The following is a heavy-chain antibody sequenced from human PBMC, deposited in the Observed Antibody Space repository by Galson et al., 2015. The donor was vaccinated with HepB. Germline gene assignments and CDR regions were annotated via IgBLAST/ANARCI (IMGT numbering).Heavy chain of an antibody. V-gene: IGHV1-18*04. D-gene: IGHD3-3*01. CDR3: AREGSYDFWSAYYYYGMDV. J-gene: IGHJ6*02. CDR1: GYTFTSYG. CDR2: ISAYNGNT. Sequence: SVKVSCKASGYTFTSYGISWVRQAPGQGLEWMGWISAYNGNTNYAQKLQGRVTMTTDTSTSTAYMELRSLRSDDTAVYYCAREGSYDFWSAYYYYGMDVWGQGTTVTVSS.